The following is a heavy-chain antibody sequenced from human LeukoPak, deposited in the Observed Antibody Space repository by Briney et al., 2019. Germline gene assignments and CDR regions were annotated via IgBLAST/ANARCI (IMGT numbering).Heavy chain of an antibody. J-gene: IGHJ4*02. Sequence: GGSLRLSCAASGFTFSSHGMHWVRQAPGKGLEWVAVISYDGSNKYYADSVKGRFTISRDNSKNTLYLQMNSLRAEDTAVYYCAKAGLDTTVTYYFDYWGQGTLVTVSS. CDR3: AKAGLDTTVTYYFDY. D-gene: IGHD4-17*01. V-gene: IGHV3-30*18. CDR2: ISYDGSNK. CDR1: GFTFSSHG.